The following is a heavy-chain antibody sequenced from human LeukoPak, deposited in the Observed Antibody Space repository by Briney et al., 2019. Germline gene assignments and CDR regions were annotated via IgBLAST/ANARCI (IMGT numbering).Heavy chain of an antibody. V-gene: IGHV3-23*01. CDR3: YHSFGLSRPVYDY. CDR1: GFTFSSYA. CDR2: ISGSGGRT. J-gene: IGHJ4*02. D-gene: IGHD3-3*01. Sequence: GGSLRLSCAASGFTFSSYAMSWVRQAPGKGLEWVSTISGSGGRTYYADSVKGRFTISRDNSKNTLSLQMNSLRAEDTAVYYCYHSFGLSRPVYDYWGQGTLVTVSS.